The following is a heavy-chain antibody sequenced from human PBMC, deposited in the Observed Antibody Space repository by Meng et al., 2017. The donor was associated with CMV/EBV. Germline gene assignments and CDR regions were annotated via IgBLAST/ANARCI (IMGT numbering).Heavy chain of an antibody. CDR2: VNSNNDAT. CDR3: VRSSGWSLFDY. V-gene: IGHV1-2*02. D-gene: IGHD6-19*01. J-gene: IGHJ4*02. CDR1: GFTFSDYY. Sequence: VQSVQAGAEMKKPGASVKASCTTSGFTFSDYYIHWVRQAPGQGLEWMGWVNSNNDATNYARKFQGRVSMTRDTSISTAHMELSRLMSDDTAVYYCVRSSGWSLFDYWGQGTLVTVSS.